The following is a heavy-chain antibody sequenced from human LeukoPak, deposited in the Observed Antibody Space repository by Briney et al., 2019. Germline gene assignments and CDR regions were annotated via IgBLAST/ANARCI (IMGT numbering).Heavy chain of an antibody. J-gene: IGHJ4*02. CDR3: ASSRRKLVVRGGALDY. Sequence: GGSLRLSCAASGFTFSSYEMNWVRQAPGKGLEWVSNISSSGSTIYYADSVKGRFTISRDNAKNSLYLQMNSLRAEDTAVYYCASSRRKLVVRGGALDYWGQGTLVTVSS. CDR1: GFTFSSYE. CDR2: ISSSGSTI. V-gene: IGHV3-48*03. D-gene: IGHD3-10*01.